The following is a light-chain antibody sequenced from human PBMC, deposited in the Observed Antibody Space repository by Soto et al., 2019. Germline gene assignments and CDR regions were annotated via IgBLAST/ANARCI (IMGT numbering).Light chain of an antibody. Sequence: EIVLTQSPGTLSLSPGERATLSCRASQSVSRTYLAWYQQKPVQAPRLLIYDASNRATGIPARFSGSGSGTDFTLTISSLEPEDFAVYYCQQRSNWPSITFGQGTRLEIK. V-gene: IGKV3-11*01. J-gene: IGKJ5*01. CDR1: QSVSRTY. CDR2: DAS. CDR3: QQRSNWPSIT.